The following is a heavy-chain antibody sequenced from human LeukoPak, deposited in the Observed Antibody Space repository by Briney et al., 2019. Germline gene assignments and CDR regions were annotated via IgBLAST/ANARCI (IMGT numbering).Heavy chain of an antibody. D-gene: IGHD1-26*01. CDR2: MNPTSGNT. J-gene: IGHJ4*02. V-gene: IGHV1-8*01. Sequence: ASVKVSCKVSGYTFTSYDINWVRQATGPGLEWMGWMNPTSGNTGYAQKFQGRVTVTRNTSISTAYMELSSLRSEDTAVYYCARGEWELSYWGQGTLVTVSS. CDR3: ARGEWELSY. CDR1: GYTFTSYD.